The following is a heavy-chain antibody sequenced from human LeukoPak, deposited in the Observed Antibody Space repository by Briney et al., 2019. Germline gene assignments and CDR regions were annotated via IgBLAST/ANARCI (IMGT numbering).Heavy chain of an antibody. J-gene: IGHJ3*02. V-gene: IGHV1-46*01. CDR3: ARVKPNYYDSSAYGTFDI. CDR1: GYTFTGYY. Sequence: ASVTVSCKASGYTFTGYYMHWVRQAPGQGLEWMGIINPSGGSTSYAQKFQGRVTMTRDTSTSTVYMELSSLRSEDTAVYYCARVKPNYYDSSAYGTFDIWGQGTMVTVSS. CDR2: INPSGGST. D-gene: IGHD3-22*01.